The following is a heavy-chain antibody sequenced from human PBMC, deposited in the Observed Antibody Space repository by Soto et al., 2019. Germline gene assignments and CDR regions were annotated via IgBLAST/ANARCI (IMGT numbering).Heavy chain of an antibody. CDR1: GFTFSSYG. V-gene: IGHV3-30*18. D-gene: IGHD3-3*01. CDR3: AKGLRFLEWLSPPLYYGMDV. CDR2: ISYDGSNK. Sequence: PGGSLRLSCAASGFTFSSYGMHWVRQAPGKGLEWVAVISYDGSNKYYADSVKGRFTISRDNSKNTLYLQMNSLRAEDTAVYYCAKGLRFLEWLSPPLYYGMDVWGQGTTVTVSS. J-gene: IGHJ6*02.